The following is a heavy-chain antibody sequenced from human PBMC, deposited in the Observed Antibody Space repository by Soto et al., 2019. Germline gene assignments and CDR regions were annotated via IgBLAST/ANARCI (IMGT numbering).Heavy chain of an antibody. CDR3: ARTPDI. Sequence: PSETLSLTCAVSGGSISSGGYSWSWIRQPPGKGLEWIGYIYHSGSTYYNPSLKSRVTISVDRSKNQFSLKLSSVTAADMAVYYCARTPDIWGQGTMVTVSS. CDR2: IYHSGST. J-gene: IGHJ3*02. CDR1: GGSISSGGYS. V-gene: IGHV4-30-2*01.